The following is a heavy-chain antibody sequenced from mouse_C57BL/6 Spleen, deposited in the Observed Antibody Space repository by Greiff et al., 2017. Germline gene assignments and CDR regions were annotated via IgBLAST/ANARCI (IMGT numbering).Heavy chain of an antibody. D-gene: IGHD2-4*01. CDR3: TDDYDWYYYAMDY. V-gene: IGHV6-3*01. CDR2: IRLKSDNYAT. J-gene: IGHJ4*01. CDR1: GFTFSNYW. Sequence: EVMLVESGGGLVQPGGSMKLSCVASGFTFSNYWMNWVRQSPEKGLEWVAQIRLKSDNYATHYAESVKGRFTISRDDSKSSVYLQMNNLRAEDTGIYYCTDDYDWYYYAMDYWGQGTSVTVSS.